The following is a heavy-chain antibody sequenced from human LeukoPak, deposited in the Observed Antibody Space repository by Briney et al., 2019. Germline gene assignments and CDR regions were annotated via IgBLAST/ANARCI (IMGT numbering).Heavy chain of an antibody. J-gene: IGHJ4*02. CDR2: ISYDGSNK. D-gene: IGHD5-18*01. CDR3: ARDAGTAMAH. CDR1: GFTFSSYA. V-gene: IGHV3-30-3*01. Sequence: GGSLRLSCAASGFTFSSYAMHWVRQAPGKGLEWVAVISYDGSNKYYADSVKSRFTISRDNSKNTLYLQMNSLRAEDTAVYYCARDAGTAMAHWGQGTLVTVSS.